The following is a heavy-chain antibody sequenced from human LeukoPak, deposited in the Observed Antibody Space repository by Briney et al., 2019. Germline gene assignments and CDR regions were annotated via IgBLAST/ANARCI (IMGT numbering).Heavy chain of an antibody. Sequence: PSEALSLTCTVSGDSISSGGYSWGWLRQPPGKGLEWIGYIYHSGSPYYNPSLKSRVTISVARSKNQFSLKLSSVPAADTAVYYCARGVDSSGYYYLDYWGQGTLVTVSS. V-gene: IGHV4-30-2*01. D-gene: IGHD3-22*01. CDR2: IYHSGSP. CDR1: GDSISSGGYS. CDR3: ARGVDSSGYYYLDY. J-gene: IGHJ4*02.